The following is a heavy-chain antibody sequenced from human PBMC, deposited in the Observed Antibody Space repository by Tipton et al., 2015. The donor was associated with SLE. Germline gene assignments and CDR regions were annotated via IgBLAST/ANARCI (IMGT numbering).Heavy chain of an antibody. CDR1: GYMFSDSY. CDR3: ASRDPPLYDFWSGPYYYYYMDV. CDR2: IYPILGIA. Sequence: QLVQSGPEVKKPGASVKVSCKASGYMFSDSYLHWVRQAPGQGLEWMGWIYPILGIASYAQKFQGRVTITADTSTSTAYMELSSLRSEDTAVYYYASRDPPLYDFWSGPYYYYYMDVWGKGTTVTVSS. V-gene: IGHV1-69*10. J-gene: IGHJ6*03. D-gene: IGHD3-3*01.